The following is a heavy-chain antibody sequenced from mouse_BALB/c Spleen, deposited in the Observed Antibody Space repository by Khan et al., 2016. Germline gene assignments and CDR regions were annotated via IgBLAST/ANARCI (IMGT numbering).Heavy chain of an antibody. CDR2: IYYSGST. V-gene: IGHV3-1*02. CDR3: ARSSSGYWYYFDY. J-gene: IGHJ2*01. D-gene: IGHD3-1*01. CDR1: GYSITSHYS. Sequence: EVKLQESGPDLVKPSQSLSLTCTVTGYSITSHYSWHWIRHFPGNKLEWMGYIYYSGSTNYNPSLKSRISITRDTSKNQFFLQLNSVTTEDTATYYCARSSSGYWYYFDYWGQGTTLTVSS.